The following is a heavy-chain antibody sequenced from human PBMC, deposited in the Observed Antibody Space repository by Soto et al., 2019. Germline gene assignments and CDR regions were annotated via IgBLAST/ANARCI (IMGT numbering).Heavy chain of an antibody. Sequence: ETLSLTCAVYGGSFSGHSWTWIRQSPGKGLEWIGDINHSGRVNYSPSLESRVTISLDTSKNQFSLTLSAVTAADTAMYYCSTRAYDTNGYYRFDPWGQGTLVTVSS. CDR1: GGSFSGHS. J-gene: IGHJ5*01. V-gene: IGHV4-34*01. CDR3: STRAYDTNGYYRFDP. CDR2: INHSGRV. D-gene: IGHD3-22*01.